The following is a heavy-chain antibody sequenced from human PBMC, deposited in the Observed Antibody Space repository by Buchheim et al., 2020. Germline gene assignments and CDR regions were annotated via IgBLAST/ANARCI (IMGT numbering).Heavy chain of an antibody. CDR2: INPSGGST. J-gene: IGHJ4*02. D-gene: IGHD3-22*01. Sequence: QVQLVQSGAEVKKPGASMKVSCKASGYTFTSYYMHWVRQAPGQGLEWMGIINPSGGSTSYAQKFQGRVTMTRDTSTSPVYMELSSLRSEDTAVYYCARDADLYYYDSSGYYGNFDYWGQGTL. CDR3: ARDADLYYYDSSGYYGNFDY. V-gene: IGHV1-46*01. CDR1: GYTFTSYY.